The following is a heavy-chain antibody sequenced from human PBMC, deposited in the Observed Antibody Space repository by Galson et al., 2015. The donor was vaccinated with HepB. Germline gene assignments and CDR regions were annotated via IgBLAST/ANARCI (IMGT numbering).Heavy chain of an antibody. Sequence: QSGAEVKKPGESLKISCKGSGYSFTSYWIGWVRQMPGKGLEWMGIIYPGDSDTRYSPSFQGQVTISADKSISTAYLQWSSLKASDTAMYYCARYSSSSPYYYYYMDVWGKGTTVTVSS. D-gene: IGHD6-6*01. J-gene: IGHJ6*03. V-gene: IGHV5-51*01. CDR3: ARYSSSSPYYYYYMDV. CDR1: GYSFTSYW. CDR2: IYPGDSDT.